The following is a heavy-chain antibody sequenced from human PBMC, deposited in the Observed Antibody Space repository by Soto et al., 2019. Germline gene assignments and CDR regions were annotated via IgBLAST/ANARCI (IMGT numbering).Heavy chain of an antibody. V-gene: IGHV3-30-3*01. D-gene: IGHD2-2*01. CDR1: GFRFRSYA. Sequence: PGGSLRLSCAAYGFRFRSYAMPWVGRAPGKGLEWVAVISYDGSNKYYADSVKGRFTISRDNSKNTLYLQMNSLRAEDTAVYYCASDIGYCNSTSCRRGFDPWGQGT. CDR3: ASDIGYCNSTSCRRGFDP. J-gene: IGHJ5*02. CDR2: ISYDGSNK.